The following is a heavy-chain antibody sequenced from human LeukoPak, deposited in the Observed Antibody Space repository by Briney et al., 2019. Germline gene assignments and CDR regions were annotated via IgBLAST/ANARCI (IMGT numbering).Heavy chain of an antibody. Sequence: ASVKVSCKASGYTFTGYYMHWVRQAPGQGLEWMGWINPNSGGTNYAQKFQGRVTMTRDTSISTDYMELSRLRSDDTAVYYCARAYYYDSSPEDYWGQGTLVTVSS. D-gene: IGHD3-22*01. J-gene: IGHJ4*02. CDR1: GYTFTGYY. V-gene: IGHV1-2*02. CDR3: ARAYYYDSSPEDY. CDR2: INPNSGGT.